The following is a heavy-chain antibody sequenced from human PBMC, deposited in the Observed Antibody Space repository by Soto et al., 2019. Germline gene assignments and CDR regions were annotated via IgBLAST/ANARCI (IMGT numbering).Heavy chain of an antibody. CDR2: AYHSGST. V-gene: IGHV4-4*02. CDR1: SGSISYNNW. J-gene: IGHJ4*02. D-gene: IGHD3-10*01. Sequence: QVQLQESGPGLVEPSGTLSLTCTVSSGSISYNNWWTWVRQPPGKGLVWIGEAYHSGSTNYNPSLKSRVTISVDKAKIQFSLKGTSVTAADTAVYYGARLEFYSGSGSYKDYWGQGTLVTVSS. CDR3: ARLEFYSGSGSYKDY.